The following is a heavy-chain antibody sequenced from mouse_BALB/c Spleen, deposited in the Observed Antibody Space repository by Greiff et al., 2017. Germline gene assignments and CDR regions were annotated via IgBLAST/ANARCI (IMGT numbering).Heavy chain of an antibody. CDR1: GYSITSCYY. V-gene: IGHV3-6*02. CDR3: ASRDGYCEFAY. CDR2: ISYDGSN. J-gene: IGHJ3*01. Sequence: VQLKESGPGLVKPSQSLSLTCSVTGYSITSCYYWNWIRQSPGNKLEWTGYISYDGSNNYNPSLKNRISITRDTSKNQFFLTLNSVTTEDTATCHCASRDGYCEFAYWGEGTLVTVSA. D-gene: IGHD2-3*01.